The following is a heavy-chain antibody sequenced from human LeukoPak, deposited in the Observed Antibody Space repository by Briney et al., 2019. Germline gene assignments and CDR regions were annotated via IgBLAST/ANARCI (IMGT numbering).Heavy chain of an antibody. CDR1: GYTFTSYA. CDR2: INAGNGNT. D-gene: IGHD6-19*01. CDR3: AREEDSSGWYGMDV. V-gene: IGHV1-3*01. Sequence: ASVKVSCKASGYTFTSYAMHWVRQAPGQRLEWMGWINAGNGNTKYSQKFQGRVTITRDTSTSTAYMELRSLRSDDTAVYYCAREEDSSGWYGMDVWGQGTTVTVSS. J-gene: IGHJ6*02.